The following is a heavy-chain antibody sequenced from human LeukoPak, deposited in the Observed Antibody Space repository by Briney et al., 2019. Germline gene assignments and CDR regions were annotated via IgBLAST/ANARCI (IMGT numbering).Heavy chain of an antibody. Sequence: GGSLRLSCAVSGFTVSSKYMSWVRQAPGKGLEWVSVIYSGGSTHYADSVKGRFTISRDNSRNTLYLQMNSLRAEDTAVYYCARDDWITMSDWGQGTLVTVSS. CDR3: ARDDWITMSD. CDR1: GFTVSSKY. V-gene: IGHV3-66*02. J-gene: IGHJ4*02. CDR2: IYSGGST. D-gene: IGHD3-22*01.